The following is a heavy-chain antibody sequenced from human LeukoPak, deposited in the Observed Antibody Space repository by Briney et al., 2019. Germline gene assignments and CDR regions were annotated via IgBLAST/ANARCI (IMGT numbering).Heavy chain of an antibody. D-gene: IGHD6-13*01. CDR2: IYYSGST. CDR1: GGSISGYY. J-gene: IGHJ5*02. Sequence: PSETLSLTCTVSGGSISGYYWSWIRQPPGKGLEWIGYIYYSGSTNYNPSLKSRVTISVDTSKNQFSLNLSSVTAADTAVYYCARGCSAGTPHNWFDPWGQGTLVTVSS. V-gene: IGHV4-59*01. CDR3: ARGCSAGTPHNWFDP.